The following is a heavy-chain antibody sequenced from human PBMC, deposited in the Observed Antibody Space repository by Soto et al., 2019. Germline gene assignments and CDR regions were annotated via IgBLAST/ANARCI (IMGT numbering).Heavy chain of an antibody. CDR1: GFTFSSYA. CDR3: AKDKPPSFDP. Sequence: GGSLRLSCAASGFTFSSYAMSWVRQAPGKGLEWVSAISGSGGSTYYADSVKGRFTISRDNTKNTLYLQMNSLRTEDTALYYCAKDKPPSFDPWGQGTLVTVSS. CDR2: ISGSGGST. J-gene: IGHJ5*02. V-gene: IGHV3-23*01.